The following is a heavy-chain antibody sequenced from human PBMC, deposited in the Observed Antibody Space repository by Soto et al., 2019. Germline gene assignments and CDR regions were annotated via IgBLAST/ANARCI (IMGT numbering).Heavy chain of an antibody. D-gene: IGHD2-2*01. CDR2: INYIGSS. Sequence: QLQLQESGPGLVKPSETLSLTCTVSGGSIISSTYYWGWIRQPPGKGLEWIGSINYIGSSYYNPSLKSHVAISVNTSKSQISIKLSSVTAADTAVYYCARLYQGKRPPDYWCQGTLVTVST. V-gene: IGHV4-39*01. CDR3: ARLYQGKRPPDY. CDR1: GGSIISSTYY. J-gene: IGHJ4*02.